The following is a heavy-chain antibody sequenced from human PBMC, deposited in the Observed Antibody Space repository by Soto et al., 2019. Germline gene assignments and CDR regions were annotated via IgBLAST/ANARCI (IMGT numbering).Heavy chain of an antibody. CDR1: GGSFSGYY. D-gene: IGHD6-6*01. Sequence: QTLSLTCPVYGGSFSGYYWSWIRQPPGKGLEWIGEINHSGSTNYNPSLKSLVTISVDTSKNQFSLKLSSVTAADTAVYYCATGPRYSSSQRGSFDYWGQGTLVTVYS. CDR3: ATGPRYSSSQRGSFDY. V-gene: IGHV4-34*01. CDR2: INHSGST. J-gene: IGHJ4*02.